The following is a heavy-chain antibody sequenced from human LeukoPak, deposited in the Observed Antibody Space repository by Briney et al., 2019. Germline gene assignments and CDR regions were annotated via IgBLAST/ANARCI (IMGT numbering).Heavy chain of an antibody. CDR1: GHTLSELS. D-gene: IGHD6-13*01. CDR2: FDPVDGET. V-gene: IGHV1-24*01. Sequence: ASVKVSCKVSGHTLSELSMHWVRQAPGEGLEWMGGFDPVDGETIYAQKFQGRVSMTEDTSTDTAYMELSSLRSEDTAVYYCAREVSSSLDYWGQGTLVTVSS. J-gene: IGHJ4*02. CDR3: AREVSSSLDY.